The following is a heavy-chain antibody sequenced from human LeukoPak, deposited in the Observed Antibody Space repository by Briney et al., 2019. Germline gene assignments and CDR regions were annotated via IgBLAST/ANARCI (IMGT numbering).Heavy chain of an antibody. CDR3: ARLWLGSLDY. D-gene: IGHD6-19*01. J-gene: IGHJ4*02. CDR1: GFTFSSYA. CDR2: ISSSDNTI. Sequence: GGSLRLSCAASGFTFSSYAMSWVRQAPGKGLEWVSYISSSDNTIYYADSVKGRFTISRDNAKNSLYLQMNSLRAEDTAVYYCARLWLGSLDYWGQGTLVTVSS. V-gene: IGHV3-48*04.